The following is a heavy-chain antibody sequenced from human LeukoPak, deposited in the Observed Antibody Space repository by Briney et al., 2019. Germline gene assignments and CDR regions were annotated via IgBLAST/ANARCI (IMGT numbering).Heavy chain of an antibody. CDR1: GFTFSSYA. J-gene: IGHJ4*02. Sequence: GGSLRLSCAASGFTFSSYAMSWVRQAPGKGLEWVSAISGSGGSTYCADSVKGRFTISRDNSKNTLYLQMNSLRAEDTAVYYCAKRRGYSYGHYFDYWGQGTLVTVSS. V-gene: IGHV3-23*01. D-gene: IGHD5-18*01. CDR3: AKRRGYSYGHYFDY. CDR2: ISGSGGST.